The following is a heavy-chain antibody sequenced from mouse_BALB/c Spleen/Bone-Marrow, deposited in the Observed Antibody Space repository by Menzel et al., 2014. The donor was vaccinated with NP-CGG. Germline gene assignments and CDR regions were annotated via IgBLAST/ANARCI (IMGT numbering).Heavy chain of an antibody. CDR3: ARGIYGNAGY. J-gene: IGHJ2*01. Sequence: HVKQFAAGLGEPPASVKLSCNTSVYTFTIYSMHLVNQRPGPGFGGIGGIDCSDSYSNYNQKLKGKAPLTVDKSSSTAYMQLSSLTYEDSAVYYCARGIYGNAGYGGNGATLIVS. V-gene: IGHV1-69*02. D-gene: IGHD2-1*01. CDR1: VYTFTIYS. CDR2: IDCSDSYS.